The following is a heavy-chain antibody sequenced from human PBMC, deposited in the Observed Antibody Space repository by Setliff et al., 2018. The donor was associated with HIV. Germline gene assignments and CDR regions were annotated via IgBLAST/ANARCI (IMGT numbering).Heavy chain of an antibody. V-gene: IGHV4-59*08. Sequence: PSETLSLTCTVSGGSISSYYWSWIRQPPGKGLEWIGYIYYSGSTNYNPSLKSRVTISVDTSKNQFSLKLSSVTAADTAVYYCARGSSSWYDDAFDIWGQGTMVTVSS. CDR2: IYYSGST. D-gene: IGHD6-13*01. CDR3: ARGSSSWYDDAFDI. CDR1: GGSISSYY. J-gene: IGHJ3*02.